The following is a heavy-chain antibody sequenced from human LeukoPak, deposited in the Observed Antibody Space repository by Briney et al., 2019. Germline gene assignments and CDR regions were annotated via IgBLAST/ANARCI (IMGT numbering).Heavy chain of an antibody. Sequence: PGGSLRLSCAASGFTFSDHYMDWVRQAPGKGLEWVGRTRNKANSYTTEYAASVKGRFTISRYDSKNSLYLQMNSLKTEDTAVYYCARAAPGTADAFDIWGQGTMVTVSS. CDR3: ARAAPGTADAFDI. CDR1: GFTFSDHY. D-gene: IGHD1-1*01. CDR2: TRNKANSYTT. V-gene: IGHV3-72*01. J-gene: IGHJ3*02.